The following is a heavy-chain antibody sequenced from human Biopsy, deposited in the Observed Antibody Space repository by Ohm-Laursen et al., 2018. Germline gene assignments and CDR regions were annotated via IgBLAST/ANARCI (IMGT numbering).Heavy chain of an antibody. V-gene: IGHV4-59*01. D-gene: IGHD6-19*01. J-gene: IGHJ6*02. Sequence: SQTLSLTCSVSGGSISSSYWSWIRQPPGKGLEWIGGIYYSGSTNYNPSLKSRVTISVDTSKNQFSMKLSSVTAADTAVYYCTRDPGQWRVGDFYYYGMDVWGQGTTVTVSS. CDR1: GGSISSSY. CDR3: TRDPGQWRVGDFYYYGMDV. CDR2: IYYSGST.